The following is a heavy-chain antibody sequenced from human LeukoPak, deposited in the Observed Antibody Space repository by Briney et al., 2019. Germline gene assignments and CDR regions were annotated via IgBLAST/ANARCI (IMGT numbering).Heavy chain of an antibody. Sequence: SVKVSCKASGYTFTSYGISWVRQAPGQGLEWMGGIIPIFGTANYAQRFQGRVTITRNTSISTAYMELSSLRSEDTAVYSCARGGSSSWYSVSYYYYMDVWGKGTTVTVSS. V-gene: IGHV1-69*05. CDR1: GYTFTSYG. J-gene: IGHJ6*03. CDR3: ARGGSSSWYSVSYYYYMDV. CDR2: IIPIFGTA. D-gene: IGHD6-13*01.